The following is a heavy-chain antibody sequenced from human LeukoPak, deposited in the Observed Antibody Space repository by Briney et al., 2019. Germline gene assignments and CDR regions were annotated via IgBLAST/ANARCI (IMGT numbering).Heavy chain of an antibody. CDR2: ISSSTSYI. CDR3: ARRSRSHWFDP. J-gene: IGHJ5*02. D-gene: IGHD6-13*01. Sequence: GGSLRLSCAASGFTFSSYTMNWVRRAPGKGLEWVSSISSSTSYIYYADSVKGRFTISRDNAKNSLYLQMNSLRAEDTAVYYCARRSRSHWFDPWGQGTLVTVSS. CDR1: GFTFSSYT. V-gene: IGHV3-21*01.